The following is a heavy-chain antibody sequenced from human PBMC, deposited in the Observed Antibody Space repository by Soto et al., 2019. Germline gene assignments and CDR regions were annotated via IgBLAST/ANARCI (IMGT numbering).Heavy chain of an antibody. CDR2: ISSSSSYI. CDR3: ARDSGARRFCSGGSCYSYPFDY. V-gene: IGHV3-21*01. D-gene: IGHD2-15*01. J-gene: IGHJ4*02. CDR1: GFTFSSYS. Sequence: PGGSLRLSCAASGFTFSSYSMNWVRQAPGKGLEWVSSISSSSSYIYYADSVKGRFTISRDNAKNSLYLQMNSLRAEDTAVYYCARDSGARRFCSGGSCYSYPFDYWGQGTLVTVSS.